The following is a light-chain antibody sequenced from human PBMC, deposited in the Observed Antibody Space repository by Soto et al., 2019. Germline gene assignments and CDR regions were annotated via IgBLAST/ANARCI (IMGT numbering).Light chain of an antibody. V-gene: IGKV1-5*03. CDR2: QAS. J-gene: IGKJ1*01. Sequence: DIQMTQYPSTLSASVGDRVTITCRASQSISAWLAWYQHKPGKAPKLLIYQASNLESGVPSRFSGSGSGTEFTLTISSLQPDDFATYYCQQYNRYWTFGQGTKVEIK. CDR1: QSISAW. CDR3: QQYNRYWT.